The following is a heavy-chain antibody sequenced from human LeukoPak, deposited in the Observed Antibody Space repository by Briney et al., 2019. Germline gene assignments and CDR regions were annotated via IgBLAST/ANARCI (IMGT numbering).Heavy chain of an antibody. CDR1: GFTFSSYA. CDR3: AKVVLMVYAFDY. CDR2: ISGSGGST. J-gene: IGHJ4*02. D-gene: IGHD2-8*01. V-gene: IGHV3-23*01. Sequence: GGSLRLSCAASGFTFSSYAMSWVRQAPGKGLEWVSAISGSGGSTYYADSVKGPFSISRDNSKNTLYLQMNSLRAEDTAVYYCAKVVLMVYAFDYWGQGTLVTVSS.